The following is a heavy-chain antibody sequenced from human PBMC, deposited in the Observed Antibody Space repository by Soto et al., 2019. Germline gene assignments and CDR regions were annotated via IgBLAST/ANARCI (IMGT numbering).Heavy chain of an antibody. D-gene: IGHD6-13*01. J-gene: IGHJ2*01. Sequence: SVKVSCKASGGTFSSYAISWVRQAPGQGLEWMGGIIPIFGTANYAQKFQGRVTITADESTSTAYMELSSLRSEDTAVYYCARDRDSTKSSYWYFDLWGRGTLVTVS. V-gene: IGHV1-69*13. CDR3: ARDRDSTKSSYWYFDL. CDR1: GGTFSSYA. CDR2: IIPIFGTA.